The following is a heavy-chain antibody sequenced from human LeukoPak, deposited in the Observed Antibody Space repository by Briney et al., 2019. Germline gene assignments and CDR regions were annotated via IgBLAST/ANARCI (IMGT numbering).Heavy chain of an antibody. V-gene: IGHV1-69*05. CDR2: IISIFGTA. D-gene: IGHD3-16*01. CDR3: ARDVGGPYYYYYMDV. Sequence: ASVKVSCKASRGTFSSYAISWVRQAPGQGLEWMGGIISIFGTANYAQKFQGRVTITTDESTSTAYMELSSLRSEDTAVYYCARDVGGPYYYYYMDVWGKGTTVTVSS. CDR1: RGTFSSYA. J-gene: IGHJ6*03.